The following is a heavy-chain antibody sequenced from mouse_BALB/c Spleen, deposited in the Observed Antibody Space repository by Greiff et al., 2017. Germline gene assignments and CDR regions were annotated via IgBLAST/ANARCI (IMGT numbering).Heavy chain of an antibody. V-gene: IGHV5-17*02. CDR3: ARGDYYGYWYFDV. D-gene: IGHD1-1*01. J-gene: IGHJ1*01. CDR1: GFTFSSFG. CDR2: ISSGSSTI. Sequence: EVQLVESGGGLVQPGGSRKLSCAASGFTFSSFGMHWVRQAPEKGLEWVAYISSGSSTIYYADTVKGRFTISRDNPKNTLFLQMTSLRSEDTAMYCCARGDYYGYWYFDVWGAEATVTVSS.